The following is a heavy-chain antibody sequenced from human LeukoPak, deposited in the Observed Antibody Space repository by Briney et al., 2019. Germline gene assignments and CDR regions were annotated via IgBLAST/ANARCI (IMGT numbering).Heavy chain of an antibody. J-gene: IGHJ4*02. Sequence: GGSLRLSCAASGFTFSSYCMNCVRQAPGKGLEWVSSISSSSSYIYYADSVKGRFTISRDNAKNSLYLQMNSLRAEDTAVYYCARETAAGQIRFDYWGQGTLVTVSS. CDR3: ARETAAGQIRFDY. V-gene: IGHV3-21*01. CDR2: ISSSSSYI. D-gene: IGHD6-13*01. CDR1: GFTFSSYC.